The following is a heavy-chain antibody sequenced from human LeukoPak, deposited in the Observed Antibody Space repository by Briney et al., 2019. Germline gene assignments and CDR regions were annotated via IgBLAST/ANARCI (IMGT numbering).Heavy chain of an antibody. CDR3: ARREYYYYYYYMDV. V-gene: IGHV4-34*01. D-gene: IGHD2/OR15-2a*01. J-gene: IGHJ6*03. Sequence: GSLRLSCAASGFTFSNAWMSWVRQAPGKGLEWIGEINHSGSTNYNPSLKSRVTISVDTSKNQFSLKLSSVTAADTAVYYCARREYYYYYYYMDVWGKGTTVTISS. CDR2: INHSGST. CDR1: GFTFSNAW.